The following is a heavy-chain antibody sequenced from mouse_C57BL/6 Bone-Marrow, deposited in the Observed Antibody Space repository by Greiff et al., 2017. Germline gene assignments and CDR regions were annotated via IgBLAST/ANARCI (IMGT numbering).Heavy chain of an antibody. CDR3: VVESPLLLSLCAD. CDR1: GFSFNTYA. V-gene: IGHV10-1*01. Sequence: EVKLMESGGGLVQPKGSLTLSCAASGFSFNTYAMNWVRQAPGKGLEWVARIRSKSNNYATYSADSVKDRLTISRDDSESMLYLQMNHLKTEDTAMYYCVVESPLLLSLCADWGQGTLVTVSA. J-gene: IGHJ3*01. D-gene: IGHD2-1*01. CDR2: IRSKSNNYAT.